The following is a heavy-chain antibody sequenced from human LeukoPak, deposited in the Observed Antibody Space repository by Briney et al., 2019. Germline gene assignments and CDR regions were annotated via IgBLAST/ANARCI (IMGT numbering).Heavy chain of an antibody. CDR1: GFTFSSYS. CDR3: TRVKYYDYIWGSNDLLDFDY. J-gene: IGHJ4*02. D-gene: IGHD3-16*01. V-gene: IGHV3-21*01. Sequence: SGGSLRLSCAASGFTFSSYSMNWVRQAPGKGLEWVSSMSSSSYIYYADSVKGRFTISRDNAKNSLYLQMNSLRAEDTAVYYCTRVKYYDYIWGSNDLLDFDYWGQGTLVTVSS. CDR2: MSSSSYI.